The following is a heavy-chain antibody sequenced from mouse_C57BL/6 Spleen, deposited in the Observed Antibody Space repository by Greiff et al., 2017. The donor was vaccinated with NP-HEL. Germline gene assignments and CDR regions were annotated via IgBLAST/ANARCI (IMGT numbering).Heavy chain of an antibody. CDR2: IYPGDGDT. J-gene: IGHJ1*03. Sequence: VQLQQSGPELVKPGASVKISCKASGYAFSSSWMNWVKQRPGKGLEWIGRIYPGDGDTNYNGKFKGKATLTADKSSSTAYMQLSSLTSEDSAVYFCARSLLRSAFDVWGTGTTVTVSS. V-gene: IGHV1-82*01. CDR1: GYAFSSSW. D-gene: IGHD1-1*01. CDR3: ARSLLRSAFDV.